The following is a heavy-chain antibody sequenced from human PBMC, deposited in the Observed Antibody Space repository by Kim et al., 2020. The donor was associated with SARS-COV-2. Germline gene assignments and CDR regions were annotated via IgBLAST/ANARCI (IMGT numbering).Heavy chain of an antibody. CDR3: ARGRAATGTPLGAFNWYFDL. Sequence: SVKVSCKASGDTFSRYGISWVRQAPGQGLEWMGGVVPLFGTASYAQKFQGRVTITADKSTTTAHLEVSRLTSEDTAVYYCARGRAATGTPLGAFNWYFDLWGRGTLVTVSS. CDR2: VVPLFGTA. CDR1: GDTFSRYG. V-gene: IGHV1-69*06. D-gene: IGHD1-1*01. J-gene: IGHJ2*01.